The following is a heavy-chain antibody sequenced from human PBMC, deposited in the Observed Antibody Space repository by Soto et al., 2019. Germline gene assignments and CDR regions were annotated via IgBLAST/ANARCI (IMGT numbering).Heavy chain of an antibody. J-gene: IGHJ6*02. CDR2: IYSSENT. CDR3: ARLNGYCISTNCHGYYGMDV. Sequence: QLQLQESGPGLVKPSETLFLTCTVSGDSVSTNSYSWGWIRQSPGKGLEWIGTIYSSENTYYNPSLLSRVTISVDTSKNEFSLRLSSVTAADTAVYYCARLNGYCISTNCHGYYGMDVWGQGTTVTVSS. CDR1: GDSVSTNSYS. D-gene: IGHD2-2*03. V-gene: IGHV4-39*01.